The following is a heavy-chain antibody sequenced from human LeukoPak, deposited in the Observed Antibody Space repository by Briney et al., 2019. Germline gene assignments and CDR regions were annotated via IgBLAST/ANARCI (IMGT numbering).Heavy chain of an antibody. Sequence: PSETLSLTCAVSGYSISSGYYWGWMRQPPGKGLEWIGIMHHSGSTFSNPSLMSRVTISVDTSKNQVSLKLSSVTAADTAVYYCAAENLDTAMVRIPYWGQGTLATVSS. CDR3: AAENLDTAMVRIPY. CDR2: MHHSGST. J-gene: IGHJ4*02. V-gene: IGHV4-38-2*01. D-gene: IGHD5-18*01. CDR1: GYSISSGYY.